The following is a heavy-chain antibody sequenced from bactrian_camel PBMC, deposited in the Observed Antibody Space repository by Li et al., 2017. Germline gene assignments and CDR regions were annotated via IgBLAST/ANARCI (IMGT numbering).Heavy chain of an antibody. V-gene: IGHV3S40*01. CDR1: GFTFSSYG. J-gene: IGHJ6*01. CDR2: INSGGDST. D-gene: IGHD6*01. Sequence: VQLVESGGGLVQPGGPLRLSCVASGFTFSSYGMSWVRQASGKGLEWVSGINSGGDSTYYSESVKGRFTISRDNDKNTLYLRLNVLKTEDTAMYYCVGGPDGGSWYGTGPWGQGTQVTVS. CDR3: VGGPDGGSWYGTGP.